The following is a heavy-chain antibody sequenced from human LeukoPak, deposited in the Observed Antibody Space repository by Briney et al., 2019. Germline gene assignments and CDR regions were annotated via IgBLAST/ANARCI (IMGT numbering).Heavy chain of an antibody. CDR2: ISSSSSYI. V-gene: IGHV3-21*01. CDR1: GFTFSSYS. Sequence: GGSLRLSCAASGFTFSSYSMNWVRQAPGKGLEWVSSISSSSSYIYYADSVKGRFTISRDNAKNSLYLQMNSLRAEDTAVYYCARVQVGLDAFDIWGQGTMVTVSS. D-gene: IGHD1-26*01. CDR3: ARVQVGLDAFDI. J-gene: IGHJ3*02.